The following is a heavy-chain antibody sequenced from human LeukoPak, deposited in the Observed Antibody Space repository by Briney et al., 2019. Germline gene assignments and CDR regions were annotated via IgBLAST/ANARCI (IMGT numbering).Heavy chain of an antibody. D-gene: IGHD3-10*01. CDR2: IYHSGST. Sequence: SETLSLTCTVSGGSISSSTSYYWGWVRQPPGKGLDWIGSIYHSGSTDYNPSLKSRVSISADTSKNQFSLRLSSVTVADTAVYYCATMVRAVSPYYGTDVWGQGTTVTVSS. CDR1: GGSISSSTSYY. J-gene: IGHJ6*02. CDR3: ATMVRAVSPYYGTDV. V-gene: IGHV4-39*01.